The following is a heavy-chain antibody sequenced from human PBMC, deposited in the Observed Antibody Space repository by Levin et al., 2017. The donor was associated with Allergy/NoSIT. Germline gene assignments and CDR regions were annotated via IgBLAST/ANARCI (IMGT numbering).Heavy chain of an antibody. CDR1: GFTFSDYY. V-gene: IGHV3-72*01. Sequence: QSGGSLRLSCAASGFTFSDYYMDWVRQAPGKGLQWVGRTRNKAQSYTAEYAASVRGRFTISRDDSKNFLYLQMNSLKTEDTAVYYCARGRNNWNYNYFDCWGQGALVTVSS. CDR2: TRNKAQSYTA. D-gene: IGHD1-7*01. J-gene: IGHJ4*02. CDR3: ARGRNNWNYNYFDC.